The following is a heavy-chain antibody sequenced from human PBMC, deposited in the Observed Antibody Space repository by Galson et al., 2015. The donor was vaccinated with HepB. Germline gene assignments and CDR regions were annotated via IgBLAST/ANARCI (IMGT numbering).Heavy chain of an antibody. Sequence: SLRLSCAASGFTFSGSAMHWVRQASGKGLEWVGRIRSKANSYATAYAASVKGRFTISRDDSKNTAYLQMNSLKTEDTAVYYCTSHLVGLRSQNYWGQGTLVTVSS. V-gene: IGHV3-73*01. J-gene: IGHJ4*02. CDR1: GFTFSGSA. CDR2: IRSKANSYAT. D-gene: IGHD5-12*01. CDR3: TSHLVGLRSQNY.